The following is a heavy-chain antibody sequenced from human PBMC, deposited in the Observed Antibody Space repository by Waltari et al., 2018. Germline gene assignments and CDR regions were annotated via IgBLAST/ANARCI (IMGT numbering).Heavy chain of an antibody. CDR1: GGSISSSSYY. CDR3: ARDSSWYPGYYFDY. D-gene: IGHD6-13*01. Sequence: QLQLQESGPGLVKPSETLSLTCTVSGGSISSSSYYWGWIRQPPGKGLEWIGSIYYSGSTYYNPSLKSRVTISVDTSKNQFSLKLSSVTAADTAVYYCARDSSWYPGYYFDYWGQGTLVTVSS. J-gene: IGHJ4*02. CDR2: IYYSGST. V-gene: IGHV4-39*07.